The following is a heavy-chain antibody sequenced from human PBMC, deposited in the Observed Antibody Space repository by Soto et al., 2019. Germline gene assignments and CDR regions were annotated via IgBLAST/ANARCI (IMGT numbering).Heavy chain of an antibody. CDR3: ARGRRGSSWSRGAYNWFDP. J-gene: IGHJ5*02. CDR2: INHSGST. Sequence: SETLSLTCAVYGGSFSGYYWSWIRQPPGKGLEWIGEINHSGSTNYNPSLKSRVTISVDTSKNQFSLKLSSVTAADTAVYYCARGRRGSSWSRGAYNWFDPWGQGTLVTVSS. V-gene: IGHV4-34*01. D-gene: IGHD6-13*01. CDR1: GGSFSGYY.